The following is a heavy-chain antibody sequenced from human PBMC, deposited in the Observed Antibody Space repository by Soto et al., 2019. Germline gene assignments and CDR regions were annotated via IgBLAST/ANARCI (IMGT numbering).Heavy chain of an antibody. CDR1: GFKFSDYA. CDR3: AKVLRYYYGWFDP. Sequence: GGSLRLSCTASGFKFSDYAITWVRQAPGEGLEWVSVISGSGGVTYFADSVKGRFTVSRDNSKNTVFLQLNNVRAEDSAVYFCAKVLRYYYGWFDPWGLGPLVTVSS. CDR2: ISGSGGVT. D-gene: IGHD3-22*01. V-gene: IGHV3-23*01. J-gene: IGHJ5*02.